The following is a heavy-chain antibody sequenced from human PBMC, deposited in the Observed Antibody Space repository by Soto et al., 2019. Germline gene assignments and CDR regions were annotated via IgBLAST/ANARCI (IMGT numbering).Heavy chain of an antibody. V-gene: IGHV4-59*01. Sequence: QVQLQESGPGLVKPSETLSLTCTVSGGSISSYYWTWIRQPPGKGLEWVGYVYYSGTTYYNPSLQSRVTISVDTSKNQFSLKVKSVTAADTAIYYCARAGSTWRYFFDYWGQGSLVTVSS. D-gene: IGHD6-13*01. CDR1: GGSISSYY. CDR3: ARAGSTWRYFFDY. CDR2: VYYSGTT. J-gene: IGHJ4*02.